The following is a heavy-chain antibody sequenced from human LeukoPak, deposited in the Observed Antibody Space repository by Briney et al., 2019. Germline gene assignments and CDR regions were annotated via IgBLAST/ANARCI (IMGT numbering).Heavy chain of an antibody. V-gene: IGHV4-59*08. J-gene: IGHJ4*02. CDR2: IYYSGST. CDR3: ARHYDSSGYYFDY. CDR1: GGSISSYY. Sequence: SETLSLTCTVSGGSISSYYWSWIRQPPGKGLEWIGYIYYSGSTNYNPSLKSRVTISVDTSKNQFSLRLSSVTAADTAVYYCARHYDSSGYYFDYWGQGTLVTVSS. D-gene: IGHD3-22*01.